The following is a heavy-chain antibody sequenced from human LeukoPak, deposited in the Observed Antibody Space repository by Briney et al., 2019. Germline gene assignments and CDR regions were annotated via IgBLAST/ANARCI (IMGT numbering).Heavy chain of an antibody. Sequence: GGSLRLSCAASGFTFSNYWMHWVRQGPGEGLVWVSRISTDGSSTTYADSVKGRFTISRDNAKSTLYLQMNSLRAEDTAIYYCGRGFALVPAGIPDYWGQGILVTVSS. CDR2: ISTDGSST. CDR3: GRGFALVPAGIPDY. V-gene: IGHV3-74*01. CDR1: GFTFSNYW. D-gene: IGHD2-2*01. J-gene: IGHJ4*02.